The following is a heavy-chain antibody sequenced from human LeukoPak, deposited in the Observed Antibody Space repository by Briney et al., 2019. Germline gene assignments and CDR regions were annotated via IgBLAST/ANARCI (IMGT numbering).Heavy chain of an antibody. J-gene: IGHJ6*03. D-gene: IGHD6-13*01. CDR2: IYTSGST. CDR1: GGSISSYY. CDR3: AAVRVIAAADPYYYYYYMDV. Sequence: SETLSLTCTVSGGSISSYYWSWIRQPAGKGLEWIGRIYTSGSTNYNPSLKSRVTMSVDTSKNQFSLKLSSVTAADTAVYYCAAVRVIAAADPYYYYYYMDVWGKGTTVTVSS. V-gene: IGHV4-4*07.